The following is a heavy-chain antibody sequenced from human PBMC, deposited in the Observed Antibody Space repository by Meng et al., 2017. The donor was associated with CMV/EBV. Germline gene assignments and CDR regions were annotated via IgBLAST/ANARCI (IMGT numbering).Heavy chain of an antibody. V-gene: IGHV3-30-3*01. CDR2: ISYDRSNK. Sequence: GGSLRLSCAASGFTFSSYAMHWVRQAPGKGLEWVAVISYDRSNKYYADSVKGRFTISRDNSKNTLYLQMNSLRAEDTAVYYCARDSFPAGNSSGYYFGYMDYWGQGTLVTVSS. D-gene: IGHD3-22*01. CDR3: ARDSFPAGNSSGYYFGYMDY. J-gene: IGHJ4*02. CDR1: GFTFSSYA.